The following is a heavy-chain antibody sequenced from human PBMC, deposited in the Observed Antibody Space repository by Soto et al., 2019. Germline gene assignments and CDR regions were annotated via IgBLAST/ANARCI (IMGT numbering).Heavy chain of an antibody. Sequence: ALVKVSCKTSGYTFTIYAMHWVLQTHGQRLEWMGWINAGNGNTKYSQKFQGRVTITRDTSASTAYMELSSLRSEDTAVYYCGRDMGSSGWYDDAFDIWGQGTMVTVSS. CDR1: GYTFTIYA. CDR3: GRDMGSSGWYDDAFDI. J-gene: IGHJ3*02. D-gene: IGHD6-19*01. CDR2: INAGNGNT. V-gene: IGHV1-3*01.